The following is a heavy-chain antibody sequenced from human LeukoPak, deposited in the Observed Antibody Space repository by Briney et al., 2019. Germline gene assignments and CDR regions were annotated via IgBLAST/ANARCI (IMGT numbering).Heavy chain of an antibody. CDR1: GGSISNDY. D-gene: IGHD3-3*01. J-gene: IGHJ5*02. CDR2: IYTSGST. Sequence: SETLSFTCTVSGGSISNDYWGWVPQPAGKGREWIGHIYTSGSTNYHPSLKSRATMSLETSRTQFSLNLTIVTAADTAVYYCARVRRSGNALKTWWVDPWGQGTLVTVSS. CDR3: ARVRRSGNALKTWWVDP. V-gene: IGHV4-4*07.